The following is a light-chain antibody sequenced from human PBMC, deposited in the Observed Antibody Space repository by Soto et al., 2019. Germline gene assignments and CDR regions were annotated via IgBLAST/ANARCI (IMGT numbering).Light chain of an antibody. CDR2: DVS. J-gene: IGLJ2*01. CDR3: SSYTSGSTRVV. V-gene: IGLV2-14*03. CDR1: SSDVGGYNY. Sequence: QSALTQPASVSGSPRQSITISCTGTSSDVGGYNYVSWYQQHPGKAPKVMIYDVSKRPSGISNRFSGSKSGNTASLTISGLQVEDEADYYCSSYTSGSTRVVFGGGTKVTVL.